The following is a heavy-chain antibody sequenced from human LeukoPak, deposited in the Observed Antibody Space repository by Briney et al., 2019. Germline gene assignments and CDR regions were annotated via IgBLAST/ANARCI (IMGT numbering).Heavy chain of an antibody. D-gene: IGHD3-3*01. CDR2: IKEDGSDK. J-gene: IGHJ4*02. CDR1: GFIFSTYW. Sequence: GGSLRLSCAASGFIFSTYWMSWVRQAPGKGLEWVANIKEDGSDKYYADSVKGRFTISRDNSKNSLYLQMNSLRAEDTALYYCAKDSGSGYYDYWGQGTLVTVSS. CDR3: AKDSGSGYYDY. V-gene: IGHV3-7*03.